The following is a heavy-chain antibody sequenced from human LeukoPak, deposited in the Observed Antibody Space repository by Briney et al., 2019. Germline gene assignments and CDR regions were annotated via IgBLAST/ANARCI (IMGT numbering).Heavy chain of an antibody. Sequence: GGSLRLSCAASGFTFSSYAMSWVRQAPGKGLEWVSAISGSGGSTYYADSVKGRFTISRDNSKNTLYLQMNSLRAEDTAVYYCAKDRRRIVGATDAFDIWGQGTMVTVSS. CDR3: AKDRRRIVGATDAFDI. J-gene: IGHJ3*02. V-gene: IGHV3-23*01. D-gene: IGHD1-26*01. CDR1: GFTFSSYA. CDR2: ISGSGGST.